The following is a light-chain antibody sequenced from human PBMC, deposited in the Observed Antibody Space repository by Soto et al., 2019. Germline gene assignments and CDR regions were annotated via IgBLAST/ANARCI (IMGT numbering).Light chain of an antibody. Sequence: EIVLTQSPGTLSLSPGERATLSCRASQSASSSYLAWYQQEPGQAPRLLIYGASSRATGIPDRFSGSGSGTDFTLTISRLEPEDFAVYYCQQYGSSPRITFGQGTRLEIK. J-gene: IGKJ5*01. CDR1: QSASSSY. CDR3: QQYGSSPRIT. V-gene: IGKV3-20*01. CDR2: GAS.